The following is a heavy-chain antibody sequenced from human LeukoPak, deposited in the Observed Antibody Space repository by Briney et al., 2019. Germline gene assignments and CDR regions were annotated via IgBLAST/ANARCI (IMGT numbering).Heavy chain of an antibody. CDR2: INPNSGGT. Sequence: GASAKVSCKASGYTFTGYYMHWVRQAPGQGLEWMGWINPNSGGTNYAQKFQGWVTMTRDTSISTAYMELSRLRSDDTAVYYCARDFSYGGNSGEGYFDYWGQGTLVTVSS. V-gene: IGHV1-2*04. CDR3: ARDFSYGGNSGEGYFDY. D-gene: IGHD4-23*01. J-gene: IGHJ4*02. CDR1: GYTFTGYY.